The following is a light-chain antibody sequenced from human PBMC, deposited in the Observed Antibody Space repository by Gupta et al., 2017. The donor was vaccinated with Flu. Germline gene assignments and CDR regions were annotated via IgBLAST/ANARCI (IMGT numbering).Light chain of an antibody. Sequence: QSALTQPASMSGSPGQSITISCTGTSSDVGGYNYVSWYQQHPGKAPTLMIYEVSNRTSGVSNRFSGSKSGNTASLTISGLQAEDEADYYCSSYTSSSTYVFGTGTKVTVL. V-gene: IGLV2-14*01. CDR1: SSDVGGYNY. J-gene: IGLJ1*01. CDR2: EVS. CDR3: SSYTSSSTYV.